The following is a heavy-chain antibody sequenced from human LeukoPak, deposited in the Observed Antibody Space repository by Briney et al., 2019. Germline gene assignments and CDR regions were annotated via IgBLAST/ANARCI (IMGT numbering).Heavy chain of an antibody. J-gene: IGHJ4*02. V-gene: IGHV4-59*04. CDR1: GGTISSHY. D-gene: IGHD3-10*01. CDR2: IYYTGST. Sequence: SETLSLTCTVSGGTISSHYWSWIRQPPGKGLEWIGSIYYTGSTYYNPSLKSRVAMSLDTSKNQFSLKLSSVTAADTAVYYCATGSGPFDYWGQGTLVTVSS. CDR3: ATGSGPFDY.